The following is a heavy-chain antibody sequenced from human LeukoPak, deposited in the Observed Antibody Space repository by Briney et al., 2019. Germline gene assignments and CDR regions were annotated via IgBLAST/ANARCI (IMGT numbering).Heavy chain of an antibody. V-gene: IGHV1-24*01. D-gene: IGHD1-26*01. CDR2: FDPEDGET. J-gene: IGHJ4*02. CDR1: GYTLTELS. CDR3: ATQVGAMYYFDY. Sequence: GASVKVPCKVSGYTLTELSMHWVRQAPGKGLEWMGGFDPEDGETIYAQKFQGRVTMTEDTSTDTAYMELSSLRSEDTAVYYCATQVGAMYYFDYWGQGTLVTVSS.